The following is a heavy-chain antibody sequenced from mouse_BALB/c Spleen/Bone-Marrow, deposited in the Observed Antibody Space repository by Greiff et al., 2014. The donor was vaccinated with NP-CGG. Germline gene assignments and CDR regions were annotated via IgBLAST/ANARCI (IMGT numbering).Heavy chain of an antibody. CDR1: GYAFTNYL. CDR3: ARELGRWYFDV. D-gene: IGHD4-1*01. V-gene: IGHV1-54*01. Sequence: VQVVESGAELVRPGTSVKVSCKASGYAFTNYLIEWVKQRPGQGLEWIGVINPGSGGTNYNEEFKGKATLTADKSSSTAYMQLSSLTSDDSAVYFCARELGRWYFDVWGAGTTVTVSS. J-gene: IGHJ1*01. CDR2: INPGSGGT.